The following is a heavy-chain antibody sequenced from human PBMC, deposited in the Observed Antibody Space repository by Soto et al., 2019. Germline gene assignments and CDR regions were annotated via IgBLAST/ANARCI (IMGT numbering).Heavy chain of an antibody. Sequence: EVQLVESGGGLVQPGGSLRLSCAASGFTFSSYAMHWVRQAPGKGLEYVSAISSNGGSTYYANSVKGRFTISRDNSKNTLYLQMGSLRAEDMAVYYWARAGGGGYGFDYWGQGTLVTVSS. D-gene: IGHD3-16*01. CDR3: ARAGGGGYGFDY. V-gene: IGHV3-64*01. CDR1: GFTFSSYA. CDR2: ISSNGGST. J-gene: IGHJ4*02.